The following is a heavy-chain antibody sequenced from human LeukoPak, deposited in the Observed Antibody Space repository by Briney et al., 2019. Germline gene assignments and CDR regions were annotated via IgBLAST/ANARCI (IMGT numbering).Heavy chain of an antibody. CDR3: ATSYSTYYYDSSGYYYVG. D-gene: IGHD3-22*01. Sequence: TSQTLSLTCTVSGGSISSGSYYWSWIRRPAGKGLEWIGRIYTSGSTNYNPSLKSRVTISVDTSKNQFSLKLSSVTAADTAVYYCATSYSTYYYDSSGYYYVGWGQGTLVTVSS. V-gene: IGHV4-61*02. J-gene: IGHJ4*02. CDR1: GGSISSGSYY. CDR2: IYTSGST.